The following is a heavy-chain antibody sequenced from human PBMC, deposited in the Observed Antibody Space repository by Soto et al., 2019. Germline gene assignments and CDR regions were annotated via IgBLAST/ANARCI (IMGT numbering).Heavy chain of an antibody. CDR2: ISSSSSYI. J-gene: IGHJ4*02. D-gene: IGHD2-2*01. V-gene: IGHV3-21*01. CDR3: TTDSRDIVLVPAAIQVDY. Sequence: GGSLRLSCAASGCTFSSYSMNWVRQAPGKGLEWVSSISSSSSYIYCADSVKGRFTISRDNAKNSLYLQMNSLRAEDTAVYYCTTDSRDIVLVPAAIQVDYWGQGTLVTVSS. CDR1: GCTFSSYS.